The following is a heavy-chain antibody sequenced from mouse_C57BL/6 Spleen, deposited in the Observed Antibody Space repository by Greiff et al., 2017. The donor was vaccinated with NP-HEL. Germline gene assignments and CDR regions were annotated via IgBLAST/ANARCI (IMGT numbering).Heavy chain of an antibody. CDR2: IWSGGST. Sequence: QVQLKESGPGLVQPSQSLSITCTVSGFSLTSYGVHWVRQSPGKGLEWLGVIWSGGSTDYNAAFISRLSISKDNSKSQVFFKMISLQADDPAIYYCARSYGNYDGYYFDYWGQGTTLTVSS. CDR3: ARSYGNYDGYYFDY. J-gene: IGHJ2*01. D-gene: IGHD2-1*01. V-gene: IGHV2-2*01. CDR1: GFSLTSYG.